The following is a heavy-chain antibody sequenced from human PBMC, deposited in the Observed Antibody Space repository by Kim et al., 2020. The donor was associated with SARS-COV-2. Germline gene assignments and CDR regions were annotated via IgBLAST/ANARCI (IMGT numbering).Heavy chain of an antibody. J-gene: IGHJ6*02. D-gene: IGHD5-12*01. Sequence: LKSRVTISVDTSKDQFSLKLSSVTAADTAVYYCARVEMATMGYYYYGMDVWGQGTTLTVSS. V-gene: IGHV4-39*07. CDR3: ARVEMATMGYYYYGMDV.